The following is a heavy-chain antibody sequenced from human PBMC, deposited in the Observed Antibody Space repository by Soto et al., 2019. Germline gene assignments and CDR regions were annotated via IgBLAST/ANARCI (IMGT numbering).Heavy chain of an antibody. J-gene: IGHJ4*02. CDR3: ATSPSTPYYYDSSGYYPPDF. D-gene: IGHD3-22*01. Sequence: ASVKVSCKASGYTFTSYGISWVRQAPGQGLEWMGWISAYNGNTNYAQKLQGRVTMTTDTSTSTAYMELRSLRSDDTAVYYCATSPSTPYYYDSSGYYPPDFWGQGTLVTVSS. CDR1: GYTFTSYG. V-gene: IGHV1-18*01. CDR2: ISAYNGNT.